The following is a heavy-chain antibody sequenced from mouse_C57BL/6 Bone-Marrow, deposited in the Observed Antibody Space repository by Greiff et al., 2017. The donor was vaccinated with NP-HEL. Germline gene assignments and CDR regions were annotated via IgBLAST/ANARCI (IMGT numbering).Heavy chain of an antibody. CDR3: ARSGLWGTTVVEPYWYFVV. Sequence: QVQLQQPGAELVKPGASVKLSCKASGYTFTSYWMHWVKQRPGQGLEWIGMIHPNSGSTNYNEKFKSKATLTVDKSSSTAYMQLSSLTSEDSAVYYCARSGLWGTTVVEPYWYFVVWGTGTTVTVSS. CDR2: IHPNSGST. D-gene: IGHD1-1*01. J-gene: IGHJ1*03. V-gene: IGHV1-64*01. CDR1: GYTFTSYW.